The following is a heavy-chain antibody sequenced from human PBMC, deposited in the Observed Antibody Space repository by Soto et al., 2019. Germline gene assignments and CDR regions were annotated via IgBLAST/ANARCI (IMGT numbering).Heavy chain of an antibody. J-gene: IGHJ4*02. Sequence: EVQLVESGGGLVKPGGSLRLSCEASGFTFTSYNMNWVRQAPGKGLEWVSTINTNSRYIYYADSVKGRFTISRDNAKKSPYLQMNSLRAEDTAVYYCARDPTASSWPYYCDYWGQGALVTVSS. D-gene: IGHD2-2*01. CDR2: INTNSRYI. CDR1: GFTFTSYN. CDR3: ARDPTASSWPYYCDY. V-gene: IGHV3-21*01.